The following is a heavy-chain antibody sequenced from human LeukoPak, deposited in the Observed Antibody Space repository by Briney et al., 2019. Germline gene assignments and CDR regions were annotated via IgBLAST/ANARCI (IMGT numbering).Heavy chain of an antibody. CDR2: ISVSTGNT. CDR3: VREVGSTRVEFAF. CDR1: GYDFSRYG. D-gene: IGHD1-26*01. V-gene: IGHV1-18*01. Sequence: ASVKVSCKASGYDFSRYGISWVRQAPGQGLEFMGWISVSTGNTNYAQKLQRRVTMTTDTSTDTAYMELRSLSSDDTALYFCVREVGSTRVEFAFWGQGTLVTVSS. J-gene: IGHJ4*02.